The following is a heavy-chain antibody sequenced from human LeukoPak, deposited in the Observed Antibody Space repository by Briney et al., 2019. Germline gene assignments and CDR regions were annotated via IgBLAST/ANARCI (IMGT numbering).Heavy chain of an antibody. Sequence: GGSLRLSCAASGFSFSSYGMHWVRQAPGKGLEWVSFIWFDGTYEYYADSVKGRFTISRDNSKNTLYLQMNSLRAEDTAVYYCAKDRVPTFPDASDIWGQGTMVTVSS. V-gene: IGHV3-30*02. CDR2: IWFDGTYE. CDR1: GFSFSSYG. CDR3: AKDRVPTFPDASDI. D-gene: IGHD3-10*01. J-gene: IGHJ3*02.